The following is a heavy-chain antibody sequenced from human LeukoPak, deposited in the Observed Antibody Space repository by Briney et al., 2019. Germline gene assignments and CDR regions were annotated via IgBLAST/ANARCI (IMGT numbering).Heavy chain of an antibody. J-gene: IGHJ4*02. V-gene: IGHV4-61*02. D-gene: IGHD3-16*01. CDR3: AREGKGEYYFDY. Sequence: SETLSLTCTVSGGSISSGSYYWSWIRQPAGKGLEWIGRIYTSGSTNYNPSLKSRVTISVDTSKNQFSLKLSSVTAADTAVYYCAREGKGEYYFDYWGQGTLVTVSS. CDR2: IYTSGST. CDR1: GGSISSGSYY.